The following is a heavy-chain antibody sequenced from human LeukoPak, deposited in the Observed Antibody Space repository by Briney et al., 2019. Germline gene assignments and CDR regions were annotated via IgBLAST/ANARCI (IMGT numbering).Heavy chain of an antibody. V-gene: IGHV4-34*01. CDR2: INHSGST. D-gene: IGHD1-1*01. Sequence: SETLSLTCAVYGGSFSGYYWSWIRQPPGKGLEWIGEINHSGSTNYNPSLKSRVTISVDTSKNQFSLKLSSVTAADTAVYYCARARTWVASAPYDYWGQGTLDTVSS. CDR1: GGSFSGYY. J-gene: IGHJ4*02. CDR3: ARARTWVASAPYDY.